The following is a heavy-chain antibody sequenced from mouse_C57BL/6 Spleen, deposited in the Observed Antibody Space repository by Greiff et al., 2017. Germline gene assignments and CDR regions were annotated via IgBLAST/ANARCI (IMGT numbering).Heavy chain of an antibody. V-gene: IGHV2-2*01. D-gene: IGHD1-1*01. CDR1: GFSLTSYG. CDR2: IWSGGST. J-gene: IGHJ4*01. Sequence: QVQLKQSGPGLVQPSQSLSITCTVSGFSLTSYGVHWVRQSPGKGLEWLGVIWSGGSTDYNAAFISRLSISKDNSKSQVLFVMNSLQAEDTAIKYCDRIPITAVVAPGYAMDYWGQGTSVTVAS. CDR3: DRIPITAVVAPGYAMDY.